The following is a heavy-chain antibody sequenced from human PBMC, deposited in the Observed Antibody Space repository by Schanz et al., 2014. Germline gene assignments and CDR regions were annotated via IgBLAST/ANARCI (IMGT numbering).Heavy chain of an antibody. D-gene: IGHD3-3*01. CDR2: IWYDGSKT. CDR3: ARDKGGYYPFDY. Sequence: QVQLVESGGGVVQPGRSLRLSCATSGFSFDKYGMHWVRQAPGKGLEWVGVIWYDGSKTYYVDSVKGRFTISRDNAKNSLYLQMNSLTADDTAVYYCARDKGGYYPFDYWGRGTLVTVSS. J-gene: IGHJ4*02. CDR1: GFSFDKYG. V-gene: IGHV3-33*01.